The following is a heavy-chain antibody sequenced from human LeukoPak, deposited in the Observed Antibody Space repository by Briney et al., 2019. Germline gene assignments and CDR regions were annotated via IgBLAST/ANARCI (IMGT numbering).Heavy chain of an antibody. Sequence: PGGSLRLSCAASGVTVSSYWMHWVRQAPGKRLVWVSRINIDGSSTNYADSVKGRFTISRDNAKNTLYLQMNSLRAEDTAVYYCARAGIAVTHRWFDPWGQGTLVTVSS. CDR2: INIDGSST. V-gene: IGHV3-74*01. J-gene: IGHJ5*02. CDR3: ARAGIAVTHRWFDP. D-gene: IGHD6-19*01. CDR1: GVTVSSYW.